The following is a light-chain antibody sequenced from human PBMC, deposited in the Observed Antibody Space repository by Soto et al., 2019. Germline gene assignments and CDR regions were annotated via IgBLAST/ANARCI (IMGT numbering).Light chain of an antibody. CDR3: QQYNSYS. J-gene: IGKJ1*01. Sequence: DIQVTQSPSSLSASVGDTVTVTCRASQSVSGWLAWYKQKPWEAPKLLIYKASNLESGVSSRFSGSGSGTEFTLTISSLQPDDFATYYCQQYNSYSFGQGTKVDIK. V-gene: IGKV1-5*03. CDR2: KAS. CDR1: QSVSGW.